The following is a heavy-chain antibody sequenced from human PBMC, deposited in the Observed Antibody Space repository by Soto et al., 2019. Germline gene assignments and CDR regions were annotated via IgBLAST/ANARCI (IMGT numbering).Heavy chain of an antibody. CDR1: VLSFRDAW. CDR2: IKSKIDDETT. J-gene: IGHJ5*02. V-gene: IGHV3-15*01. Sequence: LSCAAAVLSFRDAWLSWVRQSPGKGLEWVGRIKSKIDDETTDYAAAVKGRFTISSDDSKDTVFLHLTSLKTEDTAMYFCTTERLDPWGQGTLVTVSS. CDR3: TTERLDP.